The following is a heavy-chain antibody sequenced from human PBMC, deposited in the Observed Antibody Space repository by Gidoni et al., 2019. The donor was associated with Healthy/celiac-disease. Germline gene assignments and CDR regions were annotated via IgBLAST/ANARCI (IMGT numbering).Heavy chain of an antibody. CDR2: ISHDGSNK. D-gene: IGHD6-13*01. V-gene: IGHV3-30*18. CDR3: AKASSISSSFFDY. CDR1: GFTFSSYG. Sequence: QVQLVESGGGVVQPGRSLRLSCAASGFTFSSYGMHWVRQAPGKGLEWVAVISHDGSNKYYADSVKGRFTISRDNSKNTLYLQMNSLRAEDTAVYYCAKASSISSSFFDYWGQGTLVTVSS. J-gene: IGHJ4*02.